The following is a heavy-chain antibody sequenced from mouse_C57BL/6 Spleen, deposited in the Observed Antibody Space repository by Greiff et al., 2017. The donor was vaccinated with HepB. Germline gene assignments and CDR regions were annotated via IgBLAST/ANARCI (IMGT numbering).Heavy chain of an antibody. Sequence: EVQLQQSGPELVKPGASVKISCKASGYTFTDYYMNWVKQSHGKSLEWIGDINPNNGGTSYNQKFKGKATLTVDKSSSTAYMELRSLTSEDSAVYYCARRFGYDGYYPPFWYFDVWGTGTTVTVSS. V-gene: IGHV1-26*01. CDR3: ARRFGYDGYYPPFWYFDV. J-gene: IGHJ1*03. D-gene: IGHD2-3*01. CDR2: INPNNGGT. CDR1: GYTFTDYY.